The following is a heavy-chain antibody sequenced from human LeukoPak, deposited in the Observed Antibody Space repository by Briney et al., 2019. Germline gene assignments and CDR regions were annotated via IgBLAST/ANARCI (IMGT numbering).Heavy chain of an antibody. J-gene: IGHJ4*02. Sequence: SVKVSCKASGGTFSCYAISWVRQAPGQGLEWMGGIIPIFGTANYAQKFQGRVTITTDESTSTAYMELSSLRSEDTAVYYCASSRGRGYYDSSGYQYFDYWGQGTLVTVSS. CDR3: ASSRGRGYYDSSGYQYFDY. CDR2: IIPIFGTA. D-gene: IGHD3-22*01. CDR1: GGTFSCYA. V-gene: IGHV1-69*05.